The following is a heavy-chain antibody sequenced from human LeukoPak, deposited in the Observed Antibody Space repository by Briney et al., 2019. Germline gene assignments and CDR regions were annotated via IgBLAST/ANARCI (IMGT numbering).Heavy chain of an antibody. CDR1: GFTFSSYS. J-gene: IGHJ4*02. CDR2: ISSSRSYI. Sequence: GGSLRLSCAASGFTFSSYSMNWVRQAPGKGLEWVSSISSSRSYIYYADSVKGRFTISRDNAKNSLYLQMNSLRAEDTAVYYCARAERFLEWLLSYFDYWGQGTLVTVSS. D-gene: IGHD3-3*01. V-gene: IGHV3-21*01. CDR3: ARAERFLEWLLSYFDY.